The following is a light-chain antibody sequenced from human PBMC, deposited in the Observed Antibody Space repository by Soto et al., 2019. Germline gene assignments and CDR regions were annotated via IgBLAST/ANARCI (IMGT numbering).Light chain of an antibody. CDR2: DVS. V-gene: IGLV2-14*01. Sequence: QSALTQPASVSGSPGQSIAISCTGTSSDVGGYNYVSWYRQHPGKTPNLMIYDVSNRPSGVSNRFSGSKSGNTASLTISGLQAEDEADYYCSSYTSSSTWVFGGGTKVTVL. J-gene: IGLJ3*02. CDR1: SSDVGGYNY. CDR3: SSYTSSSTWV.